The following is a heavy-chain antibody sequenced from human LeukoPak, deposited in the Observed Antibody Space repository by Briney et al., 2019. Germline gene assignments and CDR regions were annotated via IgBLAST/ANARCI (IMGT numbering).Heavy chain of an antibody. Sequence: GGSLRPSCAASGFTFTSHAMHWVRQAPGKGPEWVAVISYDGVNQYYADSVKGRFTISRDNYMNTLYLQMNSLRAEDTAVYYCARDYRVGCTGGSCFPIDYWGQGTLVTVSS. J-gene: IGHJ4*02. D-gene: IGHD2-15*01. CDR2: ISYDGVNQ. CDR3: ARDYRVGCTGGSCFPIDY. V-gene: IGHV3-30*01. CDR1: GFTFTSHA.